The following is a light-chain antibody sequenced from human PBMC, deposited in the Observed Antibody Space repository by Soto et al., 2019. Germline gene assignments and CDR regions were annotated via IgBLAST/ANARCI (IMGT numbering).Light chain of an antibody. V-gene: IGLV2-14*01. J-gene: IGLJ1*01. CDR3: SSYTSTTALV. CDR1: SSDVGAYDY. Sequence: QSALTQPASVSGSPGQSITISCTGTSSDVGAYDYVSWYQQHPGKAPKLMIYEVNDRPSGVSNRFSGSKSGNTASLTISGLQADDEADYFCSSYTSTTALVFGTGTKLTVL. CDR2: EVN.